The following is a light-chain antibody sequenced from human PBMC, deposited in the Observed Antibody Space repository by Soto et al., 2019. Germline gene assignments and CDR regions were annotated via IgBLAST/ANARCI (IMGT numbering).Light chain of an antibody. CDR3: QHYRTWLWT. CDR2: GAS. CDR1: QSVDSK. J-gene: IGKJ1*01. Sequence: EIVMTQSPATLSVSPGERATLSCRASQSVDSKLAWYQQQPGQGPRLLIYGASSRATGIPARFSGSGSGTEYTLTISSLQSEDFADYYCQHYRTWLWTFGQGTKVDIK. V-gene: IGKV3-15*01.